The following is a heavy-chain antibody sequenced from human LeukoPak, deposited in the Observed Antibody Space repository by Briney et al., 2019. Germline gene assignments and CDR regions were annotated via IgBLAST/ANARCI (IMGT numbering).Heavy chain of an antibody. CDR1: GYTFTSYG. CDR2: ISAYNGNT. CDR3: ARSRDYSNAGSFGY. D-gene: IGHD4-11*01. Sequence: ASVKVSCKASGYTFTSYGISWVRQAPGQGLEWMGWISAYNGNTNYAQKLQGRVTMTTDTSTSTAYMELRSLRSDDTAVYYCARSRDYSNAGSFGYWGQGTLVTVSS. J-gene: IGHJ4*02. V-gene: IGHV1-18*01.